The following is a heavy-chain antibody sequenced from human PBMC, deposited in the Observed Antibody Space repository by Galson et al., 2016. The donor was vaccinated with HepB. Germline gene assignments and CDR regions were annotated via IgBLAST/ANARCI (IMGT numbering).Heavy chain of an antibody. CDR1: GFTFSNAW. D-gene: IGHD5-18*01. V-gene: IGHV3-15*01. CDR3: TTVYTYGRHDIDY. Sequence: SLRLSCAASGFTFSNAWMSWVRQAPGKGLEWVARVYSETDGGTTDYAVPVKGRFTISRDDSKNTLYLEMNSLRTEDTAVYFCTTVYTYGRHDIDYWGQGTLVTVSS. J-gene: IGHJ4*02. CDR2: VYSETDGGTT.